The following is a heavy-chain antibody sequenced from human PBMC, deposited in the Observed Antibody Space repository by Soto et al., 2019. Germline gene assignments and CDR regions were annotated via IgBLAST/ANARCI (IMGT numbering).Heavy chain of an antibody. CDR3: ARGQGGLGEFSLDY. V-gene: IGHV4-4*07. CDR1: GGSISSYY. Sequence: SETLSLTCTVSGGSISSYYWSWIRQPAGKGLEWIGRIYSGGSTNYNPSLKSRVTLSVDASKNQFSLKLTSVTAADTAVYYCARGQGGLGEFSLDYWGQGTLVTVYS. CDR2: IYSGGST. J-gene: IGHJ4*02. D-gene: IGHD3-10*01.